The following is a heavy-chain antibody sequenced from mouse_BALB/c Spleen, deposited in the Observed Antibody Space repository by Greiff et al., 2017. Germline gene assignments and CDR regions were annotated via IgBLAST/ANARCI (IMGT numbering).Heavy chain of an antibody. CDR3: ARDLDYYAMDY. D-gene: IGHD2-10*02. Sequence: GQRVESGPGLVAPSQSLSITCTVSGFSLTGYGVNWVRQPPGKGLEWLGMIWGDGSTDYNSALKSRLSISKDNSKSQVFLKMNSLQTDDTARYYCARDLDYYAMDYWGQGTSVTVSS. CDR2: IWGDGST. CDR1: GFSLTGYG. J-gene: IGHJ4*01. V-gene: IGHV2-6-7*01.